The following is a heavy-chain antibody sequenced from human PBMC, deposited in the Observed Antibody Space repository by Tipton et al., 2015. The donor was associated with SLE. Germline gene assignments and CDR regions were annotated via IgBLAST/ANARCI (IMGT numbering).Heavy chain of an antibody. CDR2: IYTSGST. D-gene: IGHD3-16*01. CDR1: GGSISSGSYY. CDR3: ARDRLGVVYWYFDL. V-gene: IGHV4-61*09. J-gene: IGHJ2*01. Sequence: LRLSCTVSGGSISSGSYYWSWIRQPAGKGLEWIGYIYTSGSTNYNPSLKSRVTISVDTSKNQFSLKLSSVTAADTAVYYCARDRLGVVYWYFDLWGRGTLVTVSS.